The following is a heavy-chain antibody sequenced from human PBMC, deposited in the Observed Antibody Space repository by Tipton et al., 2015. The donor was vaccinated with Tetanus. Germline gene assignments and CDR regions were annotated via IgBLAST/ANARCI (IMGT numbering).Heavy chain of an antibody. D-gene: IGHD3/OR15-3a*01. CDR2: IYYTGST. J-gene: IGHJ3*01. V-gene: IGHV4-39*01. CDR3: ARWTASGKAAIDC. CDR1: GASSTSGDYY. Sequence: TLSLTCTVSGASSTSGDYYWAWIRQPPGKGPEWIGSIYYTGSTYYNPSLKSRVTISEDTSENQFSLKLSSGIAADTAVYYCARWTASGKAAIDCWGQGTMFTVSS.